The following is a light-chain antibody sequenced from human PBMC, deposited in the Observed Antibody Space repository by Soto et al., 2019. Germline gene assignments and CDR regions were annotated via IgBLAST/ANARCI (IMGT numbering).Light chain of an antibody. CDR2: DAS. V-gene: IGKV1-5*01. CDR3: QKYNSAPLT. CDR1: QSISSW. J-gene: IGKJ4*01. Sequence: DIQRTQSPSTLSASVGDRVTITCRASQSISSWLAWYQQKPGKAPKLLIFDASSLEGGVPSRFSGSGSGTDFTLTISSLQPEDVAAYYCQKYNSAPLTFGGGTKVDIK.